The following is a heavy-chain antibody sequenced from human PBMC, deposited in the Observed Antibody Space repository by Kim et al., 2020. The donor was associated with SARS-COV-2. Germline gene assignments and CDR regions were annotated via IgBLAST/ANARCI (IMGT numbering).Heavy chain of an antibody. CDR1: GFTFSSYG. J-gene: IGHJ6*02. CDR3: AKEASDFWTLPYGMDV. D-gene: IGHD3-3*01. CDR2: ISYDGSNK. V-gene: IGHV3-30*18. Sequence: GGSLRLSCAASGFTFSSYGMHWVRQAPGKGLEWVAVISYDGSNKYYADSVKGRFTISRDNSKNTLYLQMNSLRAEDTAVYYCAKEASDFWTLPYGMDVWAKGPRSPSP.